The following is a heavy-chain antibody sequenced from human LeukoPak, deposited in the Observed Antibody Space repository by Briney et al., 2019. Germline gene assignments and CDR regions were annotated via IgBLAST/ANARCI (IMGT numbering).Heavy chain of an antibody. J-gene: IGHJ4*02. CDR1: GFPFSSYG. CDR2: IRYDGNNK. V-gene: IGHV3-30*02. Sequence: GGSLRLSCAASGFPFSSYGIHWVRQAPGKGLEWVAFIRYDGNNKYYADSVKGRFTISRDNSKNTLYLQMNSLRAEDTAVYYCANFGGDSSGYYYPLDYWGQGTLVTVSS. D-gene: IGHD3-22*01. CDR3: ANFGGDSSGYYYPLDY.